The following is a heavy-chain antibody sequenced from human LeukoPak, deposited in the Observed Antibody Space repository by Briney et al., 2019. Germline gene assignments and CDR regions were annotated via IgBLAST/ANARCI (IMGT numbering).Heavy chain of an antibody. J-gene: IGHJ5*02. Sequence: PGGSLRLSCAASGFTFSDYYMSWIRQAPGKGLEWVSYISSSGSTIYYADSVKGRFTISRDNAKNSLYLQMNSLRAGDTAVYYCAREAMVRGVIITPRFDPWGQGTLVTVSS. CDR1: GFTFSDYY. D-gene: IGHD3-10*01. CDR3: AREAMVRGVIITPRFDP. CDR2: ISSSGSTI. V-gene: IGHV3-11*01.